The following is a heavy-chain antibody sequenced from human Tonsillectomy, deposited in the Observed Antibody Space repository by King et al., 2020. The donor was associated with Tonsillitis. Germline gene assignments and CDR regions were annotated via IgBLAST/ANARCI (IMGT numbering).Heavy chain of an antibody. D-gene: IGHD3-10*01. CDR3: VKGNYYGSGKYYFDY. J-gene: IGHJ4*02. Sequence: VQLVESGGGLVQPGGSVRLSCSASGLTFSTYYMVWVRQAPGKGLEFISAISSGGTSTYDVDSVKGRFTISRDNSKNTLYLQMSSLTSEDTAMYYCVKGNYYGSGKYYFDYWGQGTLVTVSS. V-gene: IGHV3-64D*06. CDR1: GLTFSTYY. CDR2: ISSGGTST.